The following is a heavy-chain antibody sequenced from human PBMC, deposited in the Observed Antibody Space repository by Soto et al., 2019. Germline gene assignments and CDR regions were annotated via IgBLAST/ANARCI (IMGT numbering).Heavy chain of an antibody. J-gene: IGHJ4*02. D-gene: IGHD5-12*01. CDR3: TRGQEGVVATH. CDR2: VKDGGVT. V-gene: IGHV4-34*01. Sequence: QVQLQQWGAGLLKPSETLSLTCAVNGGSFTGYYWSWARQPPGRGLEWIGEVKDGGVTNYSPSLRSRVTLSSDAPKTQFSLKVTSVTAADTAVYYCTRGQEGVVATHWDQGTLVTVSS. CDR1: GGSFTGYY.